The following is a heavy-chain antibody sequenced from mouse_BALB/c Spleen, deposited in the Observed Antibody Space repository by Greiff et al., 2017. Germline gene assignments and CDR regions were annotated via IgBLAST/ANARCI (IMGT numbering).Heavy chain of an antibody. J-gene: IGHJ2*01. V-gene: IGHV5-4*02. Sequence: EVQLVESGGGLVKPGGSLKLSCAASGFTFSDYYMYWVRQTPEKRLEWVATISDGGSYTYYPDSVKGRFTISRDNAKNNLYLQMSSLKSEDTAMYYCARGGLRKNYFDYWGQGTTLTVSS. D-gene: IGHD2-4*01. CDR1: GFTFSDYY. CDR2: ISDGGSYT. CDR3: ARGGLRKNYFDY.